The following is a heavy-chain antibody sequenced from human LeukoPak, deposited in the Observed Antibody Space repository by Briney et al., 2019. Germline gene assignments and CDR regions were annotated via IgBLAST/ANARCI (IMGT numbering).Heavy chain of an antibody. J-gene: IGHJ4*02. Sequence: SGPGLVKLSQTLSLTYAISGDSVSSHSAAWNWIRQSPSRGLEWQGRRYYRSKWYNDYAVSVKRRITINPATSKNQFSLQLNSVTPEDTAVYYCARGRPRLTYYYGSGSYLDYWGQGTLVTVSS. D-gene: IGHD3-10*01. V-gene: IGHV6-1*01. CDR2: RYYRSKWYN. CDR1: GDSVSSHSAA. CDR3: ARGRPRLTYYYGSGSYLDY.